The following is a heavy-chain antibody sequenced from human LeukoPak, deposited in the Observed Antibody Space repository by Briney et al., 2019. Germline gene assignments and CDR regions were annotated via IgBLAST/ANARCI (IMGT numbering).Heavy chain of an antibody. CDR3: ASSRLIAAAGTAWFDP. CDR2: TSYRSKWYN. V-gene: IGHV6-1*01. CDR1: GDSVSSNNAA. Sequence: SQTLSLTCAISGDSVSSNNAAWNWIRQSPSRGLEWLGSTSYRSKWYNDYAVSVKSRITINPDTSKNQFSLQLNSVTPEDTAVYYCASSRLIAAAGTAWFDPWGQGTLVTVSS. J-gene: IGHJ5*02. D-gene: IGHD6-13*01.